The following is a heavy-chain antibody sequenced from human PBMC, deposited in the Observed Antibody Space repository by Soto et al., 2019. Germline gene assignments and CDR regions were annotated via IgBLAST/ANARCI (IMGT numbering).Heavy chain of an antibody. J-gene: IGHJ4*02. CDR3: AKDPRPSIAAAGIFDY. CDR2: ISWNSGSI. CDR1: GFTFDDYA. Sequence: GGSLRLSCAASGFTFDDYAMHWVRQAPGKGLEWVSGISWNSGSIGYADSVKGRFTISRDNAKNSLYLQMNSLRAEDTALYYCAKDPRPSIAAAGIFDYWGQGTLVTVSS. V-gene: IGHV3-9*01. D-gene: IGHD6-13*01.